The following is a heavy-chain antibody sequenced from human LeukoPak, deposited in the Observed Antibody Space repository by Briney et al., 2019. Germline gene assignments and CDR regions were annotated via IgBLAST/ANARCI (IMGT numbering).Heavy chain of an antibody. D-gene: IGHD3-3*01. V-gene: IGHV1-2*06. CDR2: INPNSGGT. J-gene: IGHJ6*03. CDR3: ARVETYYYYYMDV. Sequence: ASVRVSCKASGYTFTGYYMHWVRQAPGQGLEWMGRINPNSGGTNYAQKFQGRVTMTRDTSISTAYMELSRLRSDDTAVYYCARVETYYYYYMDVWGKGTTVTVSS. CDR1: GYTFTGYY.